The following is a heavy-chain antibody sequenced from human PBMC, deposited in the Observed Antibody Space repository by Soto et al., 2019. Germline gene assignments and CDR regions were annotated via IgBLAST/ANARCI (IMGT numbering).Heavy chain of an antibody. Sequence: EVQLLETGGGLVQPGGSLRLSCAASGFTFSSYAMSWVRQAPGKGLEWVSAISGSGGSTYSADSVKGRFTISRDNSKNPLYLQMNSLRAEDTAVYYCAKGLDFDWLMDLTRRDYWGQGTLVTVSS. J-gene: IGHJ4*02. CDR1: GFTFSSYA. D-gene: IGHD3-9*01. V-gene: IGHV3-23*01. CDR2: ISGSGGST. CDR3: AKGLDFDWLMDLTRRDY.